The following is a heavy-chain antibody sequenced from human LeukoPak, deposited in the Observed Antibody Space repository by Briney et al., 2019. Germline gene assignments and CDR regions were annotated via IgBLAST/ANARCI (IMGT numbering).Heavy chain of an antibody. CDR3: AKDLRYNWNYRYYYGMDV. CDR2: ISYDGSNK. Sequence: GGSLRLSCAASGFTFSSYGMHWVRQAPGKGLEWVAVISYDGSNKYYADSVKGRFTISRDNSKNTLYLQMNSLRAEDTAVYYCAKDLRYNWNYRYYYGMDVWGQGTTVTVSS. CDR1: GFTFSSYG. J-gene: IGHJ6*02. V-gene: IGHV3-30*18. D-gene: IGHD1-7*01.